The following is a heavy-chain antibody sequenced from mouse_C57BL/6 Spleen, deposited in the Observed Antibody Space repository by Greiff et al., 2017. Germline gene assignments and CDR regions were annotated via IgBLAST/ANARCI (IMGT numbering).Heavy chain of an antibody. V-gene: IGHV5-12*01. Sequence: EVQGVESGGGLVQPGGSLKLSCAASGFTFSDYYMYWVRQTPEKRLEWVAYISNGGGSTYYPDTVKGRFTISRDNAKNTLYLQMSRLKSEDTAMYYCARQPGYDAYWGQGTLVTVSA. D-gene: IGHD2-2*01. CDR3: ARQPGYDAY. CDR2: ISNGGGST. J-gene: IGHJ3*01. CDR1: GFTFSDYY.